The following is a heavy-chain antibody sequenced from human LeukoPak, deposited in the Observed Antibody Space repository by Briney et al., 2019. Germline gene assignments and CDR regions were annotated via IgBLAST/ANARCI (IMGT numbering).Heavy chain of an antibody. CDR1: GYTFTGYY. CDR2: ISAYNGNT. CDR3: ARGNSGSYSGYYFDY. V-gene: IGHV1-18*04. Sequence: GASVKVSCKASGYTFTGYYMHWVRQAPGQGLEWMGWISAYNGNTNYAQKLQGRVTMTTDTSTSTAYMELRSLRSDDTAVYYCARGNSGSYSGYYFDYWGQGTLVTVSS. J-gene: IGHJ4*02. D-gene: IGHD1-26*01.